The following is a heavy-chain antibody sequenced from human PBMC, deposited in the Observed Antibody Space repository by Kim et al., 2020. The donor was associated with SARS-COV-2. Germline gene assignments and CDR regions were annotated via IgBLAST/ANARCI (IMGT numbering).Heavy chain of an antibody. V-gene: IGHV3-30*01. J-gene: IGHJ4*02. Sequence: ADSVEARFTLSRDNARYTLYLQMHSLRPEDTALYFCVRDRESSGSYLDFWGQGTRVTVSS. CDR3: VRDRESSGSYLDF. D-gene: IGHD3-10*01.